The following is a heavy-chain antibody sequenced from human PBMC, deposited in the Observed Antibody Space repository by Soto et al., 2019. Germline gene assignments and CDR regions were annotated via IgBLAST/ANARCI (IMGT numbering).Heavy chain of an antibody. CDR1: GFTFSSYA. CDR3: AKRDTSGWYYFDS. D-gene: IGHD6-19*01. J-gene: IGHJ4*02. CDR2: ISGSGGST. V-gene: IGHV3-23*01. Sequence: GGSLRLSCAASGFTFSSYAMSWVRQAPGKGLEWVSAISGSGGSTYYADSVKGRFTISRDNSKNTLYLQTNSLRAEDTAVYYCAKRDTSGWYYFDSWGQGTQVTVSS.